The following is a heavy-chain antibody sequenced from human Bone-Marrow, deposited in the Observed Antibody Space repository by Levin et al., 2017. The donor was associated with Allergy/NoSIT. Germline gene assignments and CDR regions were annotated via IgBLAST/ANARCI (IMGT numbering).Heavy chain of an antibody. CDR3: ARISRDGYNIDY. V-gene: IGHV4-59*01. CDR1: GGSISSYY. D-gene: IGHD5-24*01. J-gene: IGHJ4*02. Sequence: PSETLSLTCTVSGGSISSYYWSWIRQPPGKGLEWIGYIYYSGSTNYNPSLKSRVTISVDTSKNQFSLRLSSVTAADTAVYYCARISRDGYNIDYWGQGTLVTVSS. CDR2: IYYSGST.